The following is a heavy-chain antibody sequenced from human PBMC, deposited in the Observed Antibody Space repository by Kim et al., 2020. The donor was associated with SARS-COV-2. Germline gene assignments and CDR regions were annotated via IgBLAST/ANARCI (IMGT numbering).Heavy chain of an antibody. D-gene: IGHD3-10*01. J-gene: IGHJ3*02. Sequence: SETLSLTCTVSGGSISSYYWSWIRQPPGKGLEWIGYIYYSGSTNYNPSLKSRVTISVDTSKNQFSLKLSSVTAADTAVYYCARANGEADAFDIWGQGTMVTVSS. CDR1: GGSISSYY. CDR3: ARANGEADAFDI. V-gene: IGHV4-59*01. CDR2: IYYSGST.